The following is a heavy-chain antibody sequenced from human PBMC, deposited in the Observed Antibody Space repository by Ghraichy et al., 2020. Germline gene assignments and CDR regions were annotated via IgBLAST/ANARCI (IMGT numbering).Heavy chain of an antibody. Sequence: ASVKVSCKASGYIFTSYVISSMLQAPVLGLEWMGWVNPYNGDTKYAQKFQGRLTMTADTSTTTVYMDLRSLRSDDTALYFCARDPPTYPQWWGQGTLVTVSS. CDR1: GYIFTSYV. CDR2: VNPYNGDT. CDR3: ARDPPTYPQW. D-gene: IGHD6-19*01. V-gene: IGHV1-18*04. J-gene: IGHJ1*01.